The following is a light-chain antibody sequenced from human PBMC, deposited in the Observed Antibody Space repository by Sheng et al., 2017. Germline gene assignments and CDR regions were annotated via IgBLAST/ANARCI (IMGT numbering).Light chain of an antibody. CDR2: DAS. J-gene: IGKJ1*01. CDR1: QSVSSF. CDR3: QQYHTFPRT. V-gene: IGKV3D-15*01. Sequence: EIVMTQSPGTLSVSPGERATLSCRASQSVSSFLAWYQQKPGQAPRLLIYDASNRATGIPVRFSGSGSGTDFTLTISSLQPEDVATYYCQQYHTFPRTFGQGTKVEI.